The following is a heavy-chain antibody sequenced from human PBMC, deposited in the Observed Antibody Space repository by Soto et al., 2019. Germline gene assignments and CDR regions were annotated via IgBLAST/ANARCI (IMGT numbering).Heavy chain of an antibody. D-gene: IGHD5-18*01. Sequence: SETLSLTCTVSGGSVSSYYWSWIRQPAGKGLEWIGRIYTSGSTNYNPSLKSRVTMSVDTSKNQFSLKLSSVTAADTAVYYCARDTSNNADTAMDTGQFDYWGQGTMVTVSS. V-gene: IGHV4-4*07. J-gene: IGHJ4*02. CDR3: ARDTSNNADTAMDTGQFDY. CDR2: IYTSGST. CDR1: GGSVSSYY.